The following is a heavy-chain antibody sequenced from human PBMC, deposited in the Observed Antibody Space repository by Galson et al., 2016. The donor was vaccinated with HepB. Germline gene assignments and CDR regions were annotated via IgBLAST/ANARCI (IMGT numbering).Heavy chain of an antibody. CDR1: GFIFDDYG. J-gene: IGHJ3*02. CDR3: TREANDAFDI. CDR2: SFHDEDYT. Sequence: SLRLSCAASGFIFDDYGMHWVRQAPGKGLEWVALSFHDEDYTYYPDSVKGRFTISRDNTKGTVYLHMNSLRDEDTAVYYCTREANDAFDIWGQGTMVTVSS. V-gene: IGHV3-30*03.